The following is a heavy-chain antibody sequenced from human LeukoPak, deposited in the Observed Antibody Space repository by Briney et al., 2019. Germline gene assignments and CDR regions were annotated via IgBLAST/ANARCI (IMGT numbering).Heavy chain of an antibody. V-gene: IGHV3-30-3*01. D-gene: IGHD5-18*01. J-gene: IGHJ4*02. Sequence: PGGSLRLSCAASGFTFSSYAMHWVRQAPGKGLEWVAVISYDGSNKYYADSVKGRFTISRDNSRNTLYLQMSSLRAEDTAVYYCARDRDWAGYSYGFYYWGQGTLVTVSS. CDR3: ARDRDWAGYSYGFYY. CDR2: ISYDGSNK. CDR1: GFTFSSYA.